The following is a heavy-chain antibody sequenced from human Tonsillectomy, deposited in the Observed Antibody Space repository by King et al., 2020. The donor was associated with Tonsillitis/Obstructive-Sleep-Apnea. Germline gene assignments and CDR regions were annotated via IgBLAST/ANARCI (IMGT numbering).Heavy chain of an antibody. V-gene: IGHV1-46*01. J-gene: IGHJ3*02. Sequence: QLVQSGAEVKKPGASVKVSFKASGYTFTSYYMHWVRQAPGQGLEWMGIINPSGGSTSYAQKFQGRVTMTRDTSTSTVYMELSSLRSEDTAVYYCARYCGEVCDAFDIWGQGTMVTVSS. CDR1: GYTFTSYY. D-gene: IGHD2-21*01. CDR3: ARYCGEVCDAFDI. CDR2: INPSGGST.